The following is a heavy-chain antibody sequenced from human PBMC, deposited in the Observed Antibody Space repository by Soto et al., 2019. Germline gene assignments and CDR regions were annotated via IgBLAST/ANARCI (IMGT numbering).Heavy chain of an antibody. CDR2: IYSGGST. J-gene: IGHJ5*02. CDR3: AIVIRSHNSNWFDP. Sequence: EVQLVESGGGLVQPGGSLRLSCAASGFTVSSNYMSWVRQAPGKGLEWVSVIYSGGSTYYADSVKGRFTISRDNSKNTLYLQMNSLRAEDTAVYYCAIVIRSHNSNWFDPWGQGTLVTVSS. D-gene: IGHD3-16*01. V-gene: IGHV3-66*01. CDR1: GFTVSSNY.